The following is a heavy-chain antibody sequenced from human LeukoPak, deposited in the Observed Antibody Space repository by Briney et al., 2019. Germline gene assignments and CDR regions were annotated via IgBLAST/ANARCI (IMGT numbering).Heavy chain of an antibody. Sequence: GESLKIPCKGSGYSFTTYWIAWVRQMPGKGLEWMGISYPGDSETRYSPSFQGQVTLSADKSISTAYLQWSSLTASDTAMYYCASAAKPQGVALPAGFAYWGQGTLVTVSS. CDR1: GYSFTTYW. V-gene: IGHV5-51*01. D-gene: IGHD2-2*01. CDR3: ASAAKPQGVALPAGFAY. CDR2: SYPGDSET. J-gene: IGHJ4*02.